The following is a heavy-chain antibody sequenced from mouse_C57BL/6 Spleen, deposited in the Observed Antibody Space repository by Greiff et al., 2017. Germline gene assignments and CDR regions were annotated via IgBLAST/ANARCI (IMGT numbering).Heavy chain of an antibody. V-gene: IGHV1-52*01. J-gene: IGHJ1*03. CDR3: ARDYSNPHWYFDV. D-gene: IGHD2-5*01. CDR2: IDPSDSET. CDR1: GYTFTSYW. Sequence: VQLQESGAELVRPGSSVKLSCKASGYTFTSYWMHWVKQRPIQGLEWIGNIDPSDSETHYNQKFKDKATLTVDKSSSTAYMQLSSLTSEDSAVYYCARDYSNPHWYFDVWGTGTTVTVSS.